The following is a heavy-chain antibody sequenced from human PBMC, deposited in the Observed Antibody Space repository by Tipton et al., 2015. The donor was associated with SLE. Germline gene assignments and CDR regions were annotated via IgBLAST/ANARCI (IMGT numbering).Heavy chain of an antibody. J-gene: IGHJ3*02. Sequence: TLSLTCSVSDDSIRDYYFSWIRQPPGKELEWIGYISYSGSTSYNPSLESRVTISLDTSKNQFSLKLSSVTAADTAVYYCARKAVAGHYDAFDIWGQGTMVTVSS. CDR2: ISYSGST. CDR1: DDSIRDYY. V-gene: IGHV4-59*01. D-gene: IGHD6-19*01. CDR3: ARKAVAGHYDAFDI.